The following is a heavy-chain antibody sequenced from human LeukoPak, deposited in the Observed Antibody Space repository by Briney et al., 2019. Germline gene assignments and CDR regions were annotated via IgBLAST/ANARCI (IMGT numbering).Heavy chain of an antibody. J-gene: IGHJ5*02. CDR3: ARGLGPGNWFDP. Sequence: SETLSLTCTVSGGSISSSSYYWGWIRQPPGKGLEWIGSIYHSGSTFYNPSLKSRVTISVDTSKNQFSLKLSSVTAADTAMFYCARGLGPGNWFDPWGQGTQVTVSS. CDR1: GGSISSSSYY. D-gene: IGHD3-10*01. V-gene: IGHV4-39*07. CDR2: IYHSGST.